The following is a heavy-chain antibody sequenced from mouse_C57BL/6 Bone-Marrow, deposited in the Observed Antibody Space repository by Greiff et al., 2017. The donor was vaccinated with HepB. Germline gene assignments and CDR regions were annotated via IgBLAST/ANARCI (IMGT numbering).Heavy chain of an antibody. V-gene: IGHV1-69*01. CDR1: GYTFTSYW. CDR3: ARSGGSSNFDY. Sequence: VQLQQSGAELVMPGASVKLSCKASGYTFTSYWMHWVKQRPGQGLEWIGEIDPSDSYTNYNQKFKGKSTLTVDKSSSTAYMQLSSLTSEDSAVYYCARSGGSSNFDYWGQGTTLTVSS. D-gene: IGHD1-1*01. CDR2: IDPSDSYT. J-gene: IGHJ2*01.